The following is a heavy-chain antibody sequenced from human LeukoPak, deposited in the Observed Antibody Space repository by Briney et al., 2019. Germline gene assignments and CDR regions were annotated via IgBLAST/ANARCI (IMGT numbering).Heavy chain of an antibody. V-gene: IGHV3-48*03. CDR1: GFTFSSYE. CDR3: TGHYGYYYMDV. J-gene: IGHJ6*03. CDR2: ISSSGSTI. Sequence: PGGSLRLSCAASGFTFSSYEMNWVRQAPGKGVEGVSYISSSGSTIYYADSVKGGLTISRDNAKNSLYLQMNSLRAEDTAVYYCTGHYGYYYMDVWGKGTTVTVSS.